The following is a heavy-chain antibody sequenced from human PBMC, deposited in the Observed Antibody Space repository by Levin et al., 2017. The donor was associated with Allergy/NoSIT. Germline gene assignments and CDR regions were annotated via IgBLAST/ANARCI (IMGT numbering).Heavy chain of an antibody. J-gene: IGHJ4*02. CDR1: GFTFSDYW. V-gene: IGHV3-7*01. CDR3: ARDGVAPGVYFDS. CDR2: INQRGNEK. D-gene: IGHD2-2*01. Sequence: RGESLKISCAASGFTFSDYWMNWVRQAPGKGLEWVANINQRGNEKYYVDSVKGRFTISRDNPKNSLDLQMNTLRAEDTAVYYCARDGVAPGVYFDSWGQGVLVIVSS.